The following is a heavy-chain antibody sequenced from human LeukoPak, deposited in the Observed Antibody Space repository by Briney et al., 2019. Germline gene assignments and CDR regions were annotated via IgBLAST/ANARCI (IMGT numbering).Heavy chain of an antibody. J-gene: IGHJ4*02. CDR1: GYTFTGYY. CDR3: ARGSYSSSLGGY. CDR2: INPNSGGT. V-gene: IGHV1-2*02. Sequence: ASVKVSCMASGYTFTGYYMHWVRQAPGQGLEWMGWINPNSGGTNYAQKFQGRVTMTRDTSISTAYMELSRLRSDDTAVYYCARGSYSSSLGGYWGQGTLVTVSS. D-gene: IGHD6-13*01.